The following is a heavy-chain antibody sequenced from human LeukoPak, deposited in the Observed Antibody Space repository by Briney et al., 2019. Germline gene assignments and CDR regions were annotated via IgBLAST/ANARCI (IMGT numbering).Heavy chain of an antibody. CDR1: GITFSRHW. V-gene: IGHV3-7*01. CDR2: IKQDGSEK. J-gene: IGHJ4*02. Sequence: GGSLRLSCVASGITFSRHWMKWVRQAPGKGLEWVANIKQDGSEKFYVDSVKGRFTISRDNAKNSLYLQMTSLRPEDTALYYCAREGEGFDCWGQGTLVTVSS. CDR3: AREGEGFDC.